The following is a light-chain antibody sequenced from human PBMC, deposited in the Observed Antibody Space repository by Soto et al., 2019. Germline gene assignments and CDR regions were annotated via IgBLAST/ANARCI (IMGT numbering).Light chain of an antibody. J-gene: IGKJ4*01. CDR2: KIS. CDR3: QQYFSTPLS. CDR1: QSLLYSDGETY. V-gene: IGKV2-30*01. Sequence: DLVLTHSPLSQPVTLGKPASFSCRSSQSLLYSDGETYLSWFQQRPGQSPRRLLYKISNRDSWVPDSFSGRGSGTDFILTISSLQAEDVAVYYCQQYFSTPLSFGGGNKVDIK.